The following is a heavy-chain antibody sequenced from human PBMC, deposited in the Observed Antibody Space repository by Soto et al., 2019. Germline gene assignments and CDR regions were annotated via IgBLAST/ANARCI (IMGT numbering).Heavy chain of an antibody. CDR3: AREWKYFDY. D-gene: IGHD1-1*01. V-gene: IGHV4-59*01. CDR2: IYYSGST. J-gene: IGHJ4*02. CDR1: CGSIGTDY. Sequence: TSETLSLTCSVSCGSIGTDYWSWIRQPPGKGLQWIGYIYYSGSTKYNPSLKSRVTISLATSKNQFSLKLNSVTAADTALYYCAREWKYFDYWGQGILVTVSS.